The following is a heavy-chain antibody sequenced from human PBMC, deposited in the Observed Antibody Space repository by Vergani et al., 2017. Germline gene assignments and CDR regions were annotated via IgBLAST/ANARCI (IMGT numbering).Heavy chain of an antibody. J-gene: IGHJ4*02. CDR1: GYTFTSYY. CDR3: ARDPGVRGVIGVVDY. V-gene: IGHV1-46*01. D-gene: IGHD3-10*01. CDR2: INPSGGST. Sequence: QVQLVQSGAEVKKPGASVKVSCKASGYTFTSYYMHWVRQAPGQGLEWMGIINPSGGSTSYAQKFQGRVTMTRDTSTSTVYMELSSLRSEDTAVYYCARDPGVRGVIGVVDYWGQGTLVTVSS.